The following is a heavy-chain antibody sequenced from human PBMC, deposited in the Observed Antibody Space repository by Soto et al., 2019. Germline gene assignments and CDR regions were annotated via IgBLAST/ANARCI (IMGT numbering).Heavy chain of an antibody. CDR3: AKDLSVVGATAFDY. D-gene: IGHD1-26*01. CDR1: GFTFSSYS. CDR2: ISSSSSYI. J-gene: IGHJ4*02. V-gene: IGHV3-21*01. Sequence: EVQLVESGGGLVKPGGSLRLSCAASGFTFSSYSMNWVRQAPGKGLEWVSSISSSSSYIYYADSVKGRFTISRDNAKNSLYLQMNSLRAEDTAVYYCAKDLSVVGATAFDYWGQGTLVTVSS.